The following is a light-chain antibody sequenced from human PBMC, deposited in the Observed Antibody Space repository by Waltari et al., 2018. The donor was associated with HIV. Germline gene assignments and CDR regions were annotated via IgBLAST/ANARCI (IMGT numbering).Light chain of an antibody. CDR1: SSDIGGYNY. CDR2: EVS. J-gene: IGLJ1*01. CDR3: CSYTNTTAFDV. V-gene: IGLV2-14*01. Sequence: QSALTQPASVSGSPGQSVTISCTGTSSDIGGYNYVSWYQQHPGKAPKLIISEVSNRPSGVSNRFAGSKSGNTASLTISGLQAEDEADYYCCSYTNTTAFDVFGTGTRVSVL.